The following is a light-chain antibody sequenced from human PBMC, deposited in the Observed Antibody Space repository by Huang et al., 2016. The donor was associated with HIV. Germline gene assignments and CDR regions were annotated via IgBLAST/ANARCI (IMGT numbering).Light chain of an antibody. CDR3: QQYNNWPPEET. J-gene: IGKJ3*01. CDR2: GAS. CDR1: QSVNSN. Sequence: EIVMTQSPATLSVSPGERATLSCRASQSVNSNLAWYQQKPGQTPRLLIYGASPRATGIPARFSGSGSGTDFTLTITSLQSEDFAVYYCQQYNNWPPEETFGPGTKVDFK. V-gene: IGKV3-15*01.